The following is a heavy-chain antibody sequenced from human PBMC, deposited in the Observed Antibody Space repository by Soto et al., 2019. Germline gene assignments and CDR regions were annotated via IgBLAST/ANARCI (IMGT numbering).Heavy chain of an antibody. CDR1: GYSFTSYW. V-gene: IGHV5-51*01. J-gene: IGHJ6*02. CDR2: IYPGDSDT. D-gene: IGHD2-15*01. Sequence: GESLKISCKGSGYSFTSYWIGLVRQMPGKGLEWMGIIYPGDSDTRYSPSFQGQVTISADKSISTAYLQWSSLKASDTAMYYCARHEDSRYYYYGMDVWGQGTTVTVSS. CDR3: ARHEDSRYYYYGMDV.